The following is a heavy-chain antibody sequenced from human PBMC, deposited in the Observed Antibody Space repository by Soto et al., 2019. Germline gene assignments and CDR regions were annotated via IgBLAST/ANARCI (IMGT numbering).Heavy chain of an antibody. D-gene: IGHD2-15*01. J-gene: IGHJ4*02. CDR2: IHYSGST. CDR3: TKYRSTDAEGYSFDY. Sequence: SETMSLTCTVSGGSISGSYWSWIRQTPGKVLEWVGYIHYSGSTNYNPSLKSRVTMSVDSAKNQFSLQLSSVTAADTAVYFCTKYRSTDAEGYSFDYWGQGALVTVSS. V-gene: IGHV4-59*01. CDR1: GGSISGSY.